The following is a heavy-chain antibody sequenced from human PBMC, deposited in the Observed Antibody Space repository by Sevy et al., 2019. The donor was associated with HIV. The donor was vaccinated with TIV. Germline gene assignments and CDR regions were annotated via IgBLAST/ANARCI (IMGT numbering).Heavy chain of an antibody. CDR3: TKSVYGSGTYLNDY. CDR2: IIPSSGDT. Sequence: ASVKVSCKASGYMFTGYYIHWVRQAPGRGLEWMGWIIPSSGDTNYGQRFLGTVTMTRDTSINIAYMELNSLTSDDTAVYYCTKSVYGSGTYLNDYWGQGTLVTVSS. D-gene: IGHD3-10*01. J-gene: IGHJ4*02. CDR1: GYMFTGYY. V-gene: IGHV1-2*02.